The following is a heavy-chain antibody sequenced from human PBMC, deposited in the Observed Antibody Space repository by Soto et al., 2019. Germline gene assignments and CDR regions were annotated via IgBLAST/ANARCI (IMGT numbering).Heavy chain of an antibody. CDR2: IYYSGST. CDR1: GGSINNHY. V-gene: IGHV4-59*08. Sequence: PSETLSLTCTVSGGSINNHYWSWIRQPPGKGLEWIGYIYYSGSTKYKPSLKSRVTISVDTSKNQFSLKVSSATAADTAVYYCARHSNRNYGLYYFDYWGLGDLVTVSS. D-gene: IGHD4-4*01. J-gene: IGHJ4*02. CDR3: ARHSNRNYGLYYFDY.